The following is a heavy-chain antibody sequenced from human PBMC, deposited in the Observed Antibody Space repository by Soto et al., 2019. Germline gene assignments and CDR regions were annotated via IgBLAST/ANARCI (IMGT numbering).Heavy chain of an antibody. CDR1: GFSLSTSGVG. CDR3: AHAGDYDLLTCDH. V-gene: IGHV2-5*02. D-gene: IGHD4-17*01. CDR2: IYWDDDK. J-gene: IGHJ4*02. Sequence: SGPTLVNPTQTLTLTCTFSGFSLSTSGVGVGWIRQPPVKALEWLALIYWDDDKRYSPSLKDRLAISNDTSSNQVVLTITNMDPGDTATYFCAHAGDYDLLTCDHWGPGTLVTVSS.